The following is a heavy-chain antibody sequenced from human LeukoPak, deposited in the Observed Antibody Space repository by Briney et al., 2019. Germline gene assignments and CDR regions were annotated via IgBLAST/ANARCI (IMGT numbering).Heavy chain of an antibody. J-gene: IGHJ3*02. CDR1: GGTFSSYA. Sequence: VKVSCKASGGTFSSYAISWVRQAPGQGLECMGGIIPIFGTANYAQKFQGRVTITTDESTSTAYMELSSLRSEDTAVYYCARGGAPHYYYDSSGYPEHAFDIWGQGTMITVSS. V-gene: IGHV1-69*05. CDR3: ARGGAPHYYYDSSGYPEHAFDI. CDR2: IIPIFGTA. D-gene: IGHD3-22*01.